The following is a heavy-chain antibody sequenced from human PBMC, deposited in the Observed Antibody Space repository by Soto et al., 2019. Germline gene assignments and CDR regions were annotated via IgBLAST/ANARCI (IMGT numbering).Heavy chain of an antibody. J-gene: IGHJ4*02. CDR2: IYHSGTT. D-gene: IGHD1-26*01. V-gene: IGHV4-61*03. CDR3: AREDMSGTYYFDS. Sequence: SETLSLTCAVSGGSVSSETHFWSWIRQPPGKGLEWIGYIYHSGTTNPNPSLKGRLTISVDKSTNHFSLSLASVTAADTAIYYCAREDMSGTYYFDSWGQGIRVTVSS. CDR1: GGSVSSETHF.